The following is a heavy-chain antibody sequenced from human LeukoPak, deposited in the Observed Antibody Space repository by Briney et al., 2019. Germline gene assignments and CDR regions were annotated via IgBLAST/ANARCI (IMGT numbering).Heavy chain of an antibody. J-gene: IGHJ6*02. D-gene: IGHD3-22*01. CDR1: GXTFXXYA. V-gene: IGHV3-30-3*01. CDR3: ANYDSSGSLDYYYYGMDV. CDR2: ISYDGSNK. Sequence: LXXSXXXXGXTFXXYAMHWVRQAPXKXLEWVAVISYDGSNKYYADSVKGRFTISRDNSKNTLYLQMNSLRAEDTAVYYCANYDSSGSLDYYYYGMDVWGQGTTVTVSS.